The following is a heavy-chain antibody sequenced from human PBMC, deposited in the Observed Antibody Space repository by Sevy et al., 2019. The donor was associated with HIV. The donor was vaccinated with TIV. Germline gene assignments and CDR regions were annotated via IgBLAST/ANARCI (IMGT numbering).Heavy chain of an antibody. J-gene: IGHJ4*02. Sequence: LETLSLTCTVSGGSIRSSSYYWGWISQSPGKGLEWIGSIYYSGSTYYNPSLKSRVTISVDTSKNQFSLNLSSVTAADTAVYYCVRHREGGYSGYAFDYWGQGTLVTVSS. CDR1: GGSIRSSSYY. CDR2: IYYSGST. V-gene: IGHV4-39*01. D-gene: IGHD5-12*01. CDR3: VRHREGGYSGYAFDY.